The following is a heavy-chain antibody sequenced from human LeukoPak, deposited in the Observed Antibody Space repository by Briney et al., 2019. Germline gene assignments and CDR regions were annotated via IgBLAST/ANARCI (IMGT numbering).Heavy chain of an antibody. CDR2: IKSKTDGGTT. D-gene: IGHD3-10*01. J-gene: IGHJ6*02. V-gene: IGHV3-15*01. CDR1: GFTLSNTW. CDR3: TTDLITMVRGASGYYYYYGMDV. Sequence: PGGSLRLSCAASGFTLSNTWMTWVRQAPGKGLEWVGRIKSKTDGGTTDYAAPVKGRFTISRDDSKNTLYLQMNSLKTEDTAVYYCTTDLITMVRGASGYYYYYGMDVWGQGTTVTVSS.